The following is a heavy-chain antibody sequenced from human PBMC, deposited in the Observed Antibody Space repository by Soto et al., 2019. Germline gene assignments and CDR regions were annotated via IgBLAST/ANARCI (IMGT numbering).Heavy chain of an antibody. CDR2: TNHGEST. CDR1: GGSFSGYY. D-gene: IGHD3-10*01. Sequence: QVQLQQWGAGLLKPSETLSLTCAVYGGSFSGYYWSWIRQPPGKGLEWIGETNHGESTNYNPSLVSPVPLPVDTSKNPFSLDRGSVTAAATAVYYCARAHRLLWFGEFPLDYWGQGTLVTVSS. CDR3: ARAHRLLWFGEFPLDY. J-gene: IGHJ4*02. V-gene: IGHV4-34*01.